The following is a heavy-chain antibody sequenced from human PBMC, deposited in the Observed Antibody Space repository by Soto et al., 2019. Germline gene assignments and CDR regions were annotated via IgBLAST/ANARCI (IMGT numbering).Heavy chain of an antibody. CDR2: ISNSGRT. J-gene: IGHJ5*01. CDR1: GGSFSDSY. Sequence: SETLSLTCAVFGGSFSDSYWSWTRQSPGKGLEWIGEISNSGRTYYNPSLKSRVTISGDTSKNQFSLEVRSVAAADTGTYYCARGRPAIATRWFDSWGQGILVTVSS. CDR3: ARGRPAIATRWFDS. V-gene: IGHV4-34*01. D-gene: IGHD1-1*01.